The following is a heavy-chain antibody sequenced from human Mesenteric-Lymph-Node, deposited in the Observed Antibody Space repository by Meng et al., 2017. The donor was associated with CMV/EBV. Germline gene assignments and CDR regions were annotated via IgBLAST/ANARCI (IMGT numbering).Heavy chain of an antibody. J-gene: IGHJ5*02. Sequence: GESLKISCAASGFTFSSYAMHWVRQAPGKGLEYVSAISSNGGSTYYADSVKGRFTTSRDNSKNTLYLQMGSLRADDTAVYYCARHHYEYYDFWSGPWGENGWFDPWGQGTLVTVSS. CDR3: ARHHYEYYDFWSGPWGENGWFDP. CDR2: ISSNGGST. D-gene: IGHD3-3*01. V-gene: IGHV3-64*02. CDR1: GFTFSSYA.